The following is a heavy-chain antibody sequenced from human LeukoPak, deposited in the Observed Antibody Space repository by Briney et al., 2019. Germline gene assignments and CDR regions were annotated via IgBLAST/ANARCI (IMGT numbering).Heavy chain of an antibody. D-gene: IGHD3-22*01. CDR2: IYYNRGT. J-gene: IGHJ4*02. V-gene: IGHV4-34*01. Sequence: SETLSLTCAVYGGSFSGYHWGWIRQPPGRGLEWIGTIYYNRGTYYNPSLKSRVTISVDTSKNQFSLKLSSVTAADTAVYYCARLLVGVITTHSGGCWGQGTLVTVSS. CDR3: ARLLVGVITTHSGGC. CDR1: GGSFSGYH.